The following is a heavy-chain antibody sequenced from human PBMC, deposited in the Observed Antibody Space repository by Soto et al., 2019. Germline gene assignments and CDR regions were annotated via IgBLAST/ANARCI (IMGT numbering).Heavy chain of an antibody. Sequence: ELQLVASGGGLVQPGGSLRLSCAASGFTVSNNYLRWVRQAPGEGLEWVSLIYSGGDTYYADSVKGRFTISRDNSKNTLYLQMNILRVVDTAVYYCARDGTYNWVGGQGILVTVSS. J-gene: IGHJ4*02. V-gene: IGHV3-66*01. CDR3: ARDGTYNWV. CDR1: GFTVSNNY. CDR2: IYSGGDT. D-gene: IGHD1-1*01.